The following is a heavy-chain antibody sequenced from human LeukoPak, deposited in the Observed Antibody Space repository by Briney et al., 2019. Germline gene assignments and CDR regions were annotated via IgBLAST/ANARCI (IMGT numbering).Heavy chain of an antibody. D-gene: IGHD5-12*01. V-gene: IGHV3-49*04. J-gene: IGHJ6*02. CDR3: ARGPIHLWLHNGMDV. CDR1: GFIFGDHA. CDR2: IRSKAYGGTT. Sequence: GGSLRLSCTASGFIFGDHAMSWVRQAPGKGLEWVGFIRSKAYGGTTEYAASVKGRFTISRDDSEGIAYLQMNSLRIDDTAVYYCARGPIHLWLHNGMDVWGHGTTVIVFS.